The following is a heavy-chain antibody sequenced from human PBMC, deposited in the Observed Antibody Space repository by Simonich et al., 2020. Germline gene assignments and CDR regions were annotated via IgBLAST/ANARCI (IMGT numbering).Heavy chain of an antibody. D-gene: IGHD6-13*01. CDR1: GGSISSSSYY. CDR3: ARHAGFAFDI. V-gene: IGHV4-39*01. Sequence: QLQLQESGPGLVKPSETLSLTCTVSGGSISSSSYYWGWIRQPPGKGLEWIGGIYYSGSTNNNPSLKSRVTISVDTSKNQFSLKLSSVTAADTAVYYCARHAGFAFDIWGQGTMVTVSS. J-gene: IGHJ3*02. CDR2: IYYSGST.